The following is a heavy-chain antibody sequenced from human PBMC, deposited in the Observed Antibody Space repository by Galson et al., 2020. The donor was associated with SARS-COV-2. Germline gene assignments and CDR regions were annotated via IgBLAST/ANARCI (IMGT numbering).Heavy chain of an antibody. J-gene: IGHJ4*02. CDR3: ARSGLYDYVWGSYRHTYIDY. V-gene: IGHV1-18*01. D-gene: IGHD3-16*02. CDR1: GYTFTSYG. CDR2: ISAYNGNT. Sequence: ASVTVSCKASGYTFTSYGISWVRQAPGQGLEWMGWISAYNGNTNYAQKLQGRVTMTTDTSTSTAYMELRSPRSDDTAVYYCARSGLYDYVWGSYRHTYIDYWGQGTLGTVSS.